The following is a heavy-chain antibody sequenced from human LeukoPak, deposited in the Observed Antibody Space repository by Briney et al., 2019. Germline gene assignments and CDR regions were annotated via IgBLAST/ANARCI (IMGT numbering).Heavy chain of an antibody. Sequence: PSETLSLTCAVSGYSISSGYYWGWIRQPPGKGLEWIGSIYHSGRTYYNPSLKSRVTISVDTSKNQFSLKLSSVTAADTAVYYCARTLDYGDIDYWGQGTLVTVSS. D-gene: IGHD4-17*01. J-gene: IGHJ4*02. CDR2: IYHSGRT. CDR1: GYSISSGYY. CDR3: ARTLDYGDIDY. V-gene: IGHV4-38-2*01.